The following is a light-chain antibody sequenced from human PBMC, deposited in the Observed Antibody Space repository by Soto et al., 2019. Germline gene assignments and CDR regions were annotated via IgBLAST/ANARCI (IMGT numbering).Light chain of an antibody. CDR1: QSVSNY. V-gene: IGKV3-11*01. J-gene: IGKJ4*01. Sequence: EIGLTQSPATLSLSPGERATLSCRASQSVSNYLAWYQQKPGQAPRLLIYDASNRATGIPARFSGSGSGTDFTLTISSLEPEDFAVYYCQERANWPTFGGGTKVEIK. CDR2: DAS. CDR3: QERANWPT.